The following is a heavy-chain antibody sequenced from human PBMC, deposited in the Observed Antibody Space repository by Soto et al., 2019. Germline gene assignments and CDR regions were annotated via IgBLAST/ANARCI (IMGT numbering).Heavy chain of an antibody. CDR2: INDDGIST. V-gene: IGHV3-74*01. CDR3: DS. J-gene: IGHJ5*01. Sequence: GGSLRLSCAASGFTFSMYWVHWVRQVPGKGPEWVSRINDDGISTNYADSVKGRFTISRDNAKNTLYLQMNALRVEDTAFNYFDSWGQGTLVTVSS. CDR1: GFTFSMYW.